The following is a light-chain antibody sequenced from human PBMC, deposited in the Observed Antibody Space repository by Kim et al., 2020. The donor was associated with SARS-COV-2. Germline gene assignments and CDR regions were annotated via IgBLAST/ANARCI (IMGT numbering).Light chain of an antibody. Sequence: LSPGEGATLSCRASQSVSSRSLAWYQQRPGQAPRLLIYGASSRATGIPDRFSGSGSGTDFTLTISRLEPEDFAVYYCQQYGNAPRSFGQGTKLEI. J-gene: IGKJ2*03. V-gene: IGKV3-20*01. CDR1: QSVSSRS. CDR3: QQYGNAPRS. CDR2: GAS.